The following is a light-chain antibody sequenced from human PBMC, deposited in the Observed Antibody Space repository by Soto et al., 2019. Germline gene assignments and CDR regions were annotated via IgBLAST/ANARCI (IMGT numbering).Light chain of an antibody. CDR3: GSYSTSGSVV. CDR2: DVN. J-gene: IGLJ2*01. CDR1: FSDVGGYDF. V-gene: IGLV2-14*01. Sequence: QSVLTQPAPVSGSPGQSIAISCTGTFSDVGGYDFVAWYQQHPGKAPKVIIYDVNNRPSGVSNRFFGSKSGNTASLTISGLQTEDEADYYCGSYSTSGSVVFGGGTKVTVL.